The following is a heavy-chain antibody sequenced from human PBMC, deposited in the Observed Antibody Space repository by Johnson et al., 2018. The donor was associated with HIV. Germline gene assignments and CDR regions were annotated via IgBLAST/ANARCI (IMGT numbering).Heavy chain of an antibody. V-gene: IGHV3-23*04. Sequence: MLLVESGGGLVQPGGSLRLSCEASGFTFSTYAMSWVRQAPGKGLEWVSAISGSGGSTYYADSVKGRFTISRDNSKNTLYLQMNSLRAEDTAVYYCTTDIGTAAARPRDALDIWGQGTMVTVSS. J-gene: IGHJ3*02. CDR1: GFTFSTYA. CDR2: ISGSGGST. CDR3: TTDIGTAAARPRDALDI. D-gene: IGHD6-13*01.